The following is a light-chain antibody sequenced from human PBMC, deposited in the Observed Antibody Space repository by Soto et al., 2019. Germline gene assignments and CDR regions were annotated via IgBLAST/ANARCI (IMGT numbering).Light chain of an antibody. Sequence: VLTQSPGTLSLSPGERATLSCRASQSVSSSYLAWYQQKPGQAPRLLIYGASSRATGIPDRFSGSGSGTDFTLTISRLEPEDFAVYYCQQYGSSPLYTFGQGTKLEIK. CDR2: GAS. CDR3: QQYGSSPLYT. J-gene: IGKJ2*01. CDR1: QSVSSSY. V-gene: IGKV3-20*01.